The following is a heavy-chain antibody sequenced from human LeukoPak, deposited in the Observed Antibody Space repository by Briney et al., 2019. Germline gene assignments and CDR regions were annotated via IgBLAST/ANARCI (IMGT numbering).Heavy chain of an antibody. CDR3: ARHASVGLTVAYYFDY. CDR1: GGSFSGYY. Sequence: PSETLSLTCAVYGGSFSGYYWSWIRQPPGKGLEWIGEINHSGSTNYNPSLKSQVAISVDTSKNQFSLKLSSVTAADTAVYYCARHASVGLTVAYYFDYWGQGTLVTVSS. CDR2: INHSGST. D-gene: IGHD4-23*01. J-gene: IGHJ4*02. V-gene: IGHV4-34*01.